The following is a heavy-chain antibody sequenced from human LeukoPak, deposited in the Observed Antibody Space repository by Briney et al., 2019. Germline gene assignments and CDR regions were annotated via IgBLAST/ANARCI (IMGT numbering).Heavy chain of an antibody. CDR3: AKGGGITDYARFDY. Sequence: PGGSLRLSCAASGFTFSTYGMNWVRQAPGKGLEWVAIISYDESNTYYADSVKGRFTISRDNSKNTLYLQMSSLRAEDTAVYYCAKGGGITDYARFDYWGQGTLVTVSS. J-gene: IGHJ4*02. CDR1: GFTFSTYG. V-gene: IGHV3-30*18. CDR2: ISYDESNT. D-gene: IGHD1-14*01.